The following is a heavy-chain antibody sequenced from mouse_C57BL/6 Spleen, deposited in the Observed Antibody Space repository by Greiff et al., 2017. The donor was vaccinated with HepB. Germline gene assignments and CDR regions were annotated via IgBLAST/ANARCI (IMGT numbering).Heavy chain of an antibody. CDR2: IDPSDSET. J-gene: IGHJ3*01. Sequence: QVQLQQSGAELVRPGSSVKLSCKASGYTFTSYWMHWVKQRPIQGLEWIGNIDPSDSETHYNQKFKDKATLTVDKSSSTAYMQLSSLTSEDSAVYYCAREGYGNPWFAYWGQGTLVTVSA. D-gene: IGHD2-1*01. CDR1: GYTFTSYW. V-gene: IGHV1-52*01. CDR3: AREGYGNPWFAY.